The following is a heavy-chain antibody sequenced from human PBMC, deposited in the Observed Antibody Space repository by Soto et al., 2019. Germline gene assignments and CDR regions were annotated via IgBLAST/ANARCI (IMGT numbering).Heavy chain of an antibody. D-gene: IGHD3-10*01. CDR3: ATRRGYGSGRYPEPYSGMDV. J-gene: IGHJ6*02. Sequence: QVQLVESGGGVVQPGRSLRLSCAASGFTFSSYGMHWVRQAPGKGLEWVAVIWDDGSNNYYADSVKGRFTISRDNSKNPMYLQMNSVRAEDTAVYYCATRRGYGSGRYPEPYSGMDVWGQGTTVTVSS. CDR1: GFTFSSYG. V-gene: IGHV3-33*01. CDR2: IWDDGSNN.